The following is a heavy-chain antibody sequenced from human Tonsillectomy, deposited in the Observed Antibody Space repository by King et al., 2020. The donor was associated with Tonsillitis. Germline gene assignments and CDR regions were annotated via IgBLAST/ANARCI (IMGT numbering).Heavy chain of an antibody. CDR3: AKDGQREGYCGGDCFSNY. Sequence: DVQLVESGGGLVQPGGSLRLSCAASGFTFSGYAMSWVRQAPGKGLEWVATISCSGVSTYYADSVKGRFTISRDNSKNTVYLQMNSLRAEDTALYFCAKDGQREGYCGGDCFSNYWGQGTLVTVSS. J-gene: IGHJ4*02. CDR2: ISCSGVST. CDR1: GFTFSGYA. V-gene: IGHV3-23*04. D-gene: IGHD2-21*02.